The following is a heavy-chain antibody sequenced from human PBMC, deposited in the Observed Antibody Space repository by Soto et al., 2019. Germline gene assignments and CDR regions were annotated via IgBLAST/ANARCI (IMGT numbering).Heavy chain of an antibody. CDR1: GGSISSSY. D-gene: IGHD2-21*01. V-gene: IGHV4-59*01. CDR2: IFYSGST. J-gene: IGHJ3*02. CDR3: AKDRWANCPSAFDI. Sequence: QVQLQESGPGLVTPSETLSLTCTVSGGSISSSYWSWIRQPPGKGLEWIGYIFYSGSTSYNPSLESRVTISLDSSKNQFSLILNSVTAADTAVYYCAKDRWANCPSAFDIWGQGTMVTVSS.